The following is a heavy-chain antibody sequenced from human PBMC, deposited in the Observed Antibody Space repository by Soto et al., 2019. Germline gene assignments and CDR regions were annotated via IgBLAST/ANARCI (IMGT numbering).Heavy chain of an antibody. J-gene: IGHJ5*02. CDR2: IYHRGST. V-gene: IGHV4-59*01. CDR3: ARGDEAFDP. Sequence: SETVSLTCTVFGGSISGYYWSWIRRPPGKGLEWLGYIYHRGSTTYSPSLEGRITISIDTSKNQFSLKLTSVTPDDTAVYYCARGDEAFDPWGPGTLVTVSS. CDR1: GGSISGYY.